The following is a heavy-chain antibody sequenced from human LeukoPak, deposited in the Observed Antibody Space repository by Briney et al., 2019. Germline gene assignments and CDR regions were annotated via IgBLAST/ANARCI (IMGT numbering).Heavy chain of an antibody. J-gene: IGHJ4*02. V-gene: IGHV3-74*01. D-gene: IGHD2/OR15-2a*01. CDR2: INGDGSNI. CDR3: AKVGTVYFPLDF. Sequence: PGGSLRLSCAASGFTFSSYWMHWVRQAPGKRLVWVSRINGDGSNINYADSVRGRFTISRDNSKNTLYLQMNSLRAGDTAVYYCAKVGTVYFPLDFWDQGTLVTVSS. CDR1: GFTFSSYW.